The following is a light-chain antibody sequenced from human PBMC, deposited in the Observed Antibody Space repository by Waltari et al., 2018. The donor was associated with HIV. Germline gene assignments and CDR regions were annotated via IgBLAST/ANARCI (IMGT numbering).Light chain of an antibody. CDR2: GAS. CDR3: QQATSFPLS. J-gene: IGKJ4*01. V-gene: IGKV1-12*01. Sequence: IQMTQSPSSLSASVGDRVTITCRASQDIHPSLGWYQLKPGKAPKLLVFGASGLQSGVPSRFSGSGSGTLFSLTISNLQAEDSATDFCQQATSFPLSFGGGTKVEI. CDR1: QDIHPS.